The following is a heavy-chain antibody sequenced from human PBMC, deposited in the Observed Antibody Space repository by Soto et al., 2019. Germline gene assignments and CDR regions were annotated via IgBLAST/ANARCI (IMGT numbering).Heavy chain of an antibody. J-gene: IGHJ4*02. CDR3: ARDGSGWASYFDY. D-gene: IGHD6-19*01. Sequence: QVQLVESGGGLVKPGGSLTLSCAASGFTFSDYYMSWIRQSPGKGLEWVAYISSTGSYTNYADSVKGRFTISRDNAKNSLYLQMNSLRAEDTAVYYCARDGSGWASYFDYWGQGPLVTVSS. V-gene: IGHV3-11*05. CDR1: GFTFSDYY. CDR2: ISSTGSYT.